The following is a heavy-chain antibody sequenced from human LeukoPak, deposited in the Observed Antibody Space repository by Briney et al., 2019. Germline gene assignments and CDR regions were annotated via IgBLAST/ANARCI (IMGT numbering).Heavy chain of an antibody. D-gene: IGHD6-13*01. V-gene: IGHV1-69*04. CDR3: ARPYRIAAAGTGYYYYGMDV. Sequence: SLKVSCKASRGTLSSYAVSWVRQAPGQRLEWMGRIGTILGIANYAQKFQGRVTITADKSTSTAYMELSSLRSEDTAVYYCARPYRIAAAGTGYYYYGMDVWGQGTTVTVSS. CDR1: RGTLSSYA. J-gene: IGHJ6*02. CDR2: IGTILGIA.